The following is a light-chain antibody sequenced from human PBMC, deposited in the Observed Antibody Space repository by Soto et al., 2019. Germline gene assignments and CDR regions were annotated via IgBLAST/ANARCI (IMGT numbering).Light chain of an antibody. V-gene: IGKV1-39*01. CDR2: GAS. Sequence: DIQMTQSPSSLSASVGDTVTITCRASQNIVNYLNWYQRKPGKAPELLIYGASSLQRGVPSRFSGSGSGTDFALTITTLQPEDFATIYWQQSYSVPLTFGGGTKVEIK. J-gene: IGKJ4*01. CDR1: QNIVNY. CDR3: QQSYSVPLT.